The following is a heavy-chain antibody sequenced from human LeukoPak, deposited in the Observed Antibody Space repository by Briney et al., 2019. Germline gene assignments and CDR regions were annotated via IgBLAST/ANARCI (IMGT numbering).Heavy chain of an antibody. CDR1: RFTFSDYY. Sequence: PGGSLRLSCAASRFTFSDYYMSWIRQAPGKGLEWVSYISSSGSTIYYADSVKGRFIISRDNAKNSLYLQMNSLRAEDTAVYYCARSRLDSSGYYYHWYYYYGMDVWGQGTTVTVSS. V-gene: IGHV3-11*01. CDR3: ARSRLDSSGYYYHWYYYYGMDV. CDR2: ISSSGSTI. D-gene: IGHD3-22*01. J-gene: IGHJ6*02.